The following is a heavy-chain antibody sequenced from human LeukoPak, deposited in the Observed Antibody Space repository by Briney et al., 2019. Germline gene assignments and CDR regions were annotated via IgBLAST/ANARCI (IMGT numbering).Heavy chain of an antibody. J-gene: IGHJ6*03. CDR3: SNSAGPDYYYYYYMDV. V-gene: IGHV3-73*01. D-gene: IGHD1-1*01. CDR1: GFTFSGSA. Sequence: GGSLRLSCAASGFTFSGSAMHWVRQASGKGLEWVGRIRSKANSYATAYAASVKGRFTISRDDSKNTAYLQMNSLKTEDTAVYYCSNSAGPDYYYYYYMDVWGKGTTVTVSS. CDR2: IRSKANSYAT.